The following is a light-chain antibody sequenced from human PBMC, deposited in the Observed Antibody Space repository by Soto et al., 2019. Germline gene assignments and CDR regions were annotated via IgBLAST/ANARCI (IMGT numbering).Light chain of an antibody. J-gene: IGLJ2*01. CDR1: SSDVGGYNY. V-gene: IGLV2-14*01. CDR3: SSYASISTFL. CDR2: EVS. Sequence: QSALTQPASVSGSPGQSITITCTGTSSDVGGYNYVSWYQQYPGKAPKLMIHEVSNRPSGVSNRFSGSKSGNTASLTISGLQPEDEADYYCSSYASISTFLFGGGTKLTVL.